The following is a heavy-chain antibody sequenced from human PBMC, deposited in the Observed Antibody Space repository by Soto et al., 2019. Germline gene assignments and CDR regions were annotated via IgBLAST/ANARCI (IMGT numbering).Heavy chain of an antibody. J-gene: IGHJ6*02. CDR1: GGTFSSYA. V-gene: IGHV1-69*06. D-gene: IGHD3-9*01. Sequence: ASVKVSCKASGGTFSSYAISWVRQAPGQGLEWMGGIIPIFGTANYAQKFQGRVTITADKSTSTAYMELSSLRSEDTAVYYCASTYYDILTGSTSYYYYGMDVWGQGTTVTVSS. CDR3: ASTYYDILTGSTSYYYYGMDV. CDR2: IIPIFGTA.